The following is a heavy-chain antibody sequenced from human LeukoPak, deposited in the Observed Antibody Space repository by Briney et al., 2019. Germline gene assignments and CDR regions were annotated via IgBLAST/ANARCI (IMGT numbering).Heavy chain of an antibody. D-gene: IGHD3-16*01. CDR3: ATQAYYDYVWGSYGY. Sequence: ASVKLSCKASGYTFTSYGISWVRQAPGQGLEWMGWISAYNGNTNYAQKLQGRVTMTEDTSTDTAYMELSSLRSEDTAVYYCATQAYYDYVWGSYGYWGQGTLVTVSS. CDR1: GYTFTSYG. CDR2: ISAYNGNT. V-gene: IGHV1-18*01. J-gene: IGHJ4*02.